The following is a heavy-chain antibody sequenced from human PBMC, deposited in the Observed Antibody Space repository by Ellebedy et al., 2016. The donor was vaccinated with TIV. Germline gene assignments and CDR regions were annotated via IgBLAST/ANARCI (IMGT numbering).Heavy chain of an antibody. CDR1: GGTFSSYA. CDR3: ARNRKGYCSGGSCYYYYGMDV. CDR2: IIPILGIA. D-gene: IGHD2-15*01. Sequence: AASVKVSCKASGGTFSSYAISWVRQAPGQGLEWMGRIIPILGIANYAQKFQGRVTITADNSTSTAYMELSSLRSEDTAVYSCARNRKGYCSGGSCYYYYGMDVWGQGTTVTVSS. J-gene: IGHJ6*02. V-gene: IGHV1-69*04.